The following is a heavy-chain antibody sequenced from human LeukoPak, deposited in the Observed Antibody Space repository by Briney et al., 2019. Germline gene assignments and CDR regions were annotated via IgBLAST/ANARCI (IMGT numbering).Heavy chain of an antibody. V-gene: IGHV4-61*02. Sequence: SETLSLTCTVSGGSISSGSYYWSWIRQPAGKGLEWIGRIYTSGSTNYNPSLKSRVTISVDTSKNQFSLKLSSVTAADTAVYYCARHRLRLGELSLFPEQDAFDIWGQGTMVTVSS. CDR2: IYTSGST. D-gene: IGHD3-16*02. J-gene: IGHJ3*02. CDR3: ARHRLRLGELSLFPEQDAFDI. CDR1: GGSISSGSYY.